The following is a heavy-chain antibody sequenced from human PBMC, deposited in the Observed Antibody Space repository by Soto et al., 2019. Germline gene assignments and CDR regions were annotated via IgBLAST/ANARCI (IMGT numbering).Heavy chain of an antibody. J-gene: IGHJ3*02. Sequence: SVKVSCKASGYTFTSYYMHWVRQAPGQGLEWMGIINPSGGSTSYAQKFQGRVTMTRDTSTSTVYMELSSLRSEDTAVYYCARDRIPYYYDSSGYAGHDAFDIWGQGTMVTVSS. CDR1: GYTFTSYY. CDR2: INPSGGST. CDR3: ARDRIPYYYDSSGYAGHDAFDI. V-gene: IGHV1-46*01. D-gene: IGHD3-22*01.